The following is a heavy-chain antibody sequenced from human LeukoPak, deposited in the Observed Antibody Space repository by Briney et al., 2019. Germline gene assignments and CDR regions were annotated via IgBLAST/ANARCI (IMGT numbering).Heavy chain of an antibody. J-gene: IGHJ4*02. V-gene: IGHV1-69*13. CDR3: ARGDYDSSGYYYVLNY. D-gene: IGHD3-22*01. CDR1: GGTFSSYA. CDR2: IIPIFGTA. Sequence: EASVKVSCKASGGTFSSYAISWVRQAPGQGLEWMGGIIPIFGTANYAQKFQGRVTITADESTSTAYMELSNLRSEDTAVYYCARGDYDSSGYYYVLNYWGQGTLVTVSS.